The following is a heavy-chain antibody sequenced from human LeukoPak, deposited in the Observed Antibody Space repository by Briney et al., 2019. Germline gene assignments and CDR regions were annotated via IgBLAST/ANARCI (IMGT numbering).Heavy chain of an antibody. Sequence: ASVKVSCKVSGYTLTELSMHWVRQAPGKGLEWMGGFDPEDGETIYAQKFQGRVTMTEDTSTDTAYMELSSLRSEDTAVYYCATTLLCGGDCYNPFYYAFDIWGQGTMVTVSS. CDR3: ATTLLCGGDCYNPFYYAFDI. V-gene: IGHV1-24*01. CDR1: GYTLTELS. CDR2: FDPEDGET. J-gene: IGHJ3*02. D-gene: IGHD2-21*01.